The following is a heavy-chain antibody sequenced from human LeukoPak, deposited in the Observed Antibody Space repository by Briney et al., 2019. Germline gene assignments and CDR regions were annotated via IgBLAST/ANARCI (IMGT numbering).Heavy chain of an antibody. CDR1: GFTFSSYS. J-gene: IGHJ4*02. CDR3: AKDFRGFGEHKGFDY. Sequence: PGGSLRLSCAASGFTFSSYSMNWVRQAPGKGLEWVSSISSSSSYIYYADSVKGRFTISRDNSKNTLYLQMNSLRAEDTAVYYCAKDFRGFGEHKGFDYWGQGTLVTVSS. V-gene: IGHV3-21*04. CDR2: ISSSSSYI. D-gene: IGHD3-10*01.